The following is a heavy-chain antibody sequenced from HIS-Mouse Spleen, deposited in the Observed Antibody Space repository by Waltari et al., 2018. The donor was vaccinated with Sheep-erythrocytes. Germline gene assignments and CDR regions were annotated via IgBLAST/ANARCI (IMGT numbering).Heavy chain of an antibody. CDR1: GGSFSGYY. CDR3: ARALSIAARPNWFDP. CDR2: INHSGRT. D-gene: IGHD6-6*01. Sequence: QVQLQQWGAGLLKPSETLSLTCAVYGGSFSGYYWSWIRQPPGKGLEWIGEINHSGRTNYHPSLKSRVTISVDMSKNQFSLKLSSVTAADTAVYYCARALSIAARPNWFDPWGQGTLVTVSS. V-gene: IGHV4-34*01. J-gene: IGHJ5*02.